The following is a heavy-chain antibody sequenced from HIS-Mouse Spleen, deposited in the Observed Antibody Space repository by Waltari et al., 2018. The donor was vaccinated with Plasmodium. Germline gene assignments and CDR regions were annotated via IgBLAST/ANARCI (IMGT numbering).Heavy chain of an antibody. CDR3: ARGMKSSSSAFDI. V-gene: IGHV3-53*01. CDR2: IYIGCIT. CDR1: GFTVSSNY. J-gene: IGHJ3*02. D-gene: IGHD6-6*01. Sequence: EVQLVESGGGLIQPGGSLRLSCAASGFTVSSNYMSWVRQAPGKGLEWVSVIYIGCITFYPDSVKCRFTISIDNSKNTLYLQMNSLRAEDTAVYYCARGMKSSSSAFDIWGQGTMVTVSS.